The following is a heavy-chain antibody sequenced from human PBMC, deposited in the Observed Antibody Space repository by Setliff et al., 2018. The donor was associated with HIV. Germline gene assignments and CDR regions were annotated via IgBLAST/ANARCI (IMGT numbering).Heavy chain of an antibody. J-gene: IGHJ6*02. CDR1: GYTFTSYA. CDR3: ASPGEVNTLTLWSPYGMDV. Sequence: ASVKVSCKASGYTFTSYAMHWVRQAPGQRLEWMGWINAGNGNTKYSQKFQGSVTITRDTSASTAYLELSSLRSEDTAVYYCASPGEVNTLTLWSPYGMDVWGQGTTVTVSS. CDR2: INAGNGNT. V-gene: IGHV1-3*01. D-gene: IGHD2-21*01.